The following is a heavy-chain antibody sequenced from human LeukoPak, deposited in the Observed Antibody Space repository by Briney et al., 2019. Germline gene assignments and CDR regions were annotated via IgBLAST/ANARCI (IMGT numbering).Heavy chain of an antibody. D-gene: IGHD3-16*01. CDR2: ISGSGGTT. V-gene: IGHV3-23*01. Sequence: QPGGSLILSCATSGFTFSSYAMSGVRQAPGKGREGVSSISGSGGTTYYAASVKGRFTISRDNSNNTLYLQMNSLRAEDTAVYYCAKDPDYMITFGGVKTGYAYWGQGTLVTVSS. J-gene: IGHJ4*02. CDR1: GFTFSSYA. CDR3: AKDPDYMITFGGVKTGYAY.